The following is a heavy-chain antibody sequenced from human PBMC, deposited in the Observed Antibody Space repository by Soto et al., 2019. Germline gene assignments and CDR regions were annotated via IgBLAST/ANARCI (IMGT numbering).Heavy chain of an antibody. CDR1: GFTFSSYG. D-gene: IGHD3-9*01. Sequence: QVQLVESGGRVVQPGRSLRLSCAASGFTFSSYGMHWVRQAPGKGLEWVAVICYDGSNKYYADSVKGRFTISRDNSKNTLYLQMNSLRAEDTAVYYCARDILRYFDWLSFQGFDYWGQGTLVTVSS. J-gene: IGHJ4*02. CDR3: ARDILRYFDWLSFQGFDY. CDR2: ICYDGSNK. V-gene: IGHV3-33*01.